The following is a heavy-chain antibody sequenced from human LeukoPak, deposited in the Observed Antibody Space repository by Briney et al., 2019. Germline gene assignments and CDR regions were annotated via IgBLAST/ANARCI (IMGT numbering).Heavy chain of an antibody. D-gene: IGHD2-2*01. CDR1: GFTFSSYA. V-gene: IGHV3-30-3*01. J-gene: IGHJ4*02. CDR2: ISYDGSNK. Sequence: PGGSLRLSCAASGFTFSSYAMHWVRQAPGKGLEWVAVISYDGSNKYYADSVKGRFTISRDNSKNTLYLQMNSLRAEDTAVYYCARADCSSTSCYAEGIDYWGQGTLVTVSS. CDR3: ARADCSSTSCYAEGIDY.